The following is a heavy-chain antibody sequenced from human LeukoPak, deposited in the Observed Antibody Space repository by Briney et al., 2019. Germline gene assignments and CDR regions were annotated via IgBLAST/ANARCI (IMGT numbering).Heavy chain of an antibody. J-gene: IGHJ4*02. CDR1: GFTFSSYS. D-gene: IGHD3-22*01. Sequence: PGGSLRLSCAASGFTFSSYSMNWVRQAPGKGLEWVSYISSSSSTIYYADSVKGRFTISRDNAKKSLFLHMSSLRAEDTAVYYCAAQGYFDDSGYYPYYFNYWGQGTLVTVSS. V-gene: IGHV3-48*04. CDR2: ISSSSSTI. CDR3: AAQGYFDDSGYYPYYFNY.